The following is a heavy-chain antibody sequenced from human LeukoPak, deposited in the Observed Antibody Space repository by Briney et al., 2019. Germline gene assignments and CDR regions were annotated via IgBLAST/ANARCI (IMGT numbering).Heavy chain of an antibody. Sequence: SETLSLTCTVSGGSISSSSYYWGWIRQPPGKGLEWIGSIYYSGSTYYNPSLKSRVTISVDTSKNQFSLKLSSVTAADAAVYYCARVAGMTTVDYWGQGTLVTVSS. CDR1: GGSISSSSYY. J-gene: IGHJ4*02. CDR3: ARVAGMTTVDY. V-gene: IGHV4-39*07. CDR2: IYYSGST. D-gene: IGHD4-11*01.